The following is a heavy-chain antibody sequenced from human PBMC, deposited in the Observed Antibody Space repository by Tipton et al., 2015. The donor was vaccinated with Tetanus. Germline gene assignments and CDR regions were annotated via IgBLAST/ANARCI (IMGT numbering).Heavy chain of an antibody. Sequence: TLSLTCNVSGVSVTTYHWSWIRQPPGQGLEWIGYIYQTGSTYFNPSLRSRLTMSFKMSKNQFSLRLTSVTAADTAVYYCARANNEFPKKGPFDSWGQGSLVIVSS. D-gene: IGHD1-1*01. CDR3: ARANNEFPKKGPFDS. CDR2: IYQTGST. CDR1: GVSVTTYH. J-gene: IGHJ4*02. V-gene: IGHV4-59*02.